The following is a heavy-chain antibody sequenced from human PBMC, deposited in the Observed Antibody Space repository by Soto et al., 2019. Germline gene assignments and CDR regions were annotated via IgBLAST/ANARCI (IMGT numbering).Heavy chain of an antibody. CDR2: IYYTGIT. CDR3: ATGTSSWFES. J-gene: IGHJ5*01. D-gene: IGHD1-1*01. CDR1: GGSISRDSYY. V-gene: IGHV4-31*03. Sequence: QVQLQESGPGLVKPPQTLSLTCSVSGGSISRDSYYWTWIRQHPGKGLEWIGYIYYTGITHYSPSLRTRVTISVDTSNSQFSLNLNSVTAADTAVYYCATGTSSWFESWGQGTLVTVSS.